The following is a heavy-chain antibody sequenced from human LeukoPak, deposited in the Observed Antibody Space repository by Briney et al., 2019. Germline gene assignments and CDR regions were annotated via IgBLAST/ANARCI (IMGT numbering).Heavy chain of an antibody. CDR1: GFTFSSYA. J-gene: IGHJ4*02. D-gene: IGHD6-19*01. V-gene: IGHV3-23*01. Sequence: PGGSLRLSCAASGFTFSSYAMSWVRQAPGKGLEWVSAISGSGGSTYYADSVKGRFTISRDNSKNTLYLQMNSLRAADTAVYYCATTGYSSGWYLDYWGQGTLVTVSS. CDR3: ATTGYSSGWYLDY. CDR2: ISGSGGST.